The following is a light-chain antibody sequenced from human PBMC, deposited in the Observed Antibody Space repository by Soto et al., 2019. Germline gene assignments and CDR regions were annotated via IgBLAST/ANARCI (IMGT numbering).Light chain of an antibody. Sequence: QAVVTQPASVSGSPGQSITISCTGTSSDVGSYNHVSWYQQHPGKAPQLMIYEVTKRPSGVSNRFSGPKSGNTASLTISGLQAEDEADYYCCSYAGSNTVIFGGGTKLTVL. V-gene: IGLV2-23*02. J-gene: IGLJ2*01. CDR2: EVT. CDR3: CSYAGSNTVI. CDR1: SSDVGSYNH.